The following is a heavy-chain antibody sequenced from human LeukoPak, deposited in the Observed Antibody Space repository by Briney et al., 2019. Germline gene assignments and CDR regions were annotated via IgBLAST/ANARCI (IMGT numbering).Heavy chain of an antibody. CDR1: GFTFSSYG. D-gene: IGHD2-15*01. CDR3: AKDADSLGLFDY. Sequence: PGRSLRLSCAASGFTFSSYGMHWVRQDPGKGLEWVAAISYDGSNKYYADSVKGRFTISRDNSKNTLYLQMNSLRAEDTAVYYCAKDADSLGLFDYWGQGTLVTVSS. J-gene: IGHJ4*02. CDR2: ISYDGSNK. V-gene: IGHV3-30*18.